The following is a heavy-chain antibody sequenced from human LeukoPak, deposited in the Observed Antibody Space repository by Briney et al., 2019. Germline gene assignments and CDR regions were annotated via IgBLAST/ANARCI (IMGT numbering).Heavy chain of an antibody. D-gene: IGHD3-22*01. CDR1: GGSISSGGYY. Sequence: SQTLSLTCTVSGGSISSGGYYWSWIHQHPGKGLEWIGYIYYSGSTYYNPSLKSRVTISVDTSKNQFSLKLSSVTAADTAVYYCARGPTLDFYDSSGYYYFDYWGQGTLVTVSS. CDR3: ARGPTLDFYDSSGYYYFDY. J-gene: IGHJ4*02. CDR2: IYYSGST. V-gene: IGHV4-31*03.